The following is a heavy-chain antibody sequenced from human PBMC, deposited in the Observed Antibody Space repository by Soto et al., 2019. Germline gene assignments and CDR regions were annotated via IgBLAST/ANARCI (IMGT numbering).Heavy chain of an antibody. Sequence: GASVKVSCKASGYTFTSYYMHWVRQAPGQGLEWMGIINPSGGSTSYAQKFRGRVTMTRDTSTSTVYVELSSLRSEDTAVYYCARDGAGGAARHGGPGNGFDPWGQRTLVSVSS. CDR1: GYTFTSYY. V-gene: IGHV1-46*01. CDR3: ARDGAGGAARHGGPGNGFDP. CDR2: INPSGGST. J-gene: IGHJ5*02. D-gene: IGHD6-6*01.